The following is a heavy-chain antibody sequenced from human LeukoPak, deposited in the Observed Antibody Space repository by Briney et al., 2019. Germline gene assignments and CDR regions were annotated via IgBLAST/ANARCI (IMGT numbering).Heavy chain of an antibody. Sequence: PSETLSVTCAVCGGFFSGYYWSWIRQPPGKGLEWIGEINHSGSTNYNPSLKSRVTISVDTSKNQFSLKLSSVTAADTAVYYCALSAVERYSSSWYEVDYWGQGTLVTVSS. J-gene: IGHJ4*02. CDR1: GGFFSGYY. V-gene: IGHV4-34*01. CDR2: INHSGST. CDR3: ALSAVERYSSSWYEVDY. D-gene: IGHD6-13*01.